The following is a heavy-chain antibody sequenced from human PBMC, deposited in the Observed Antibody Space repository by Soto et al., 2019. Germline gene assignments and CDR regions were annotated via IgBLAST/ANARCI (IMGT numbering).Heavy chain of an antibody. CDR1: GFTFSNYA. CDR2: ISGSGGSP. Sequence: EVQLLESGGGLVQPGGSLRLSCAASGFTFSNYAMNWVRQAPGKGLEWVSTISGSGGSPYYADSVKGRFTISRDNSKNTRYLQMNSLRAGDSAIYYCAKEGTSGLYYFDYWCQGTLVTVSS. CDR3: AKEGTSGLYYFDY. D-gene: IGHD6-19*01. J-gene: IGHJ4*02. V-gene: IGHV3-23*01.